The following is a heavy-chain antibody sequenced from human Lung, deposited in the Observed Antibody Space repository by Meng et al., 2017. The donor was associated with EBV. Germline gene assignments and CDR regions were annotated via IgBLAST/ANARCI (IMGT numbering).Heavy chain of an antibody. CDR2: IYYTGSS. J-gene: IGHJ4*02. D-gene: IGHD3-10*01. CDR3: ANAGRFGESLGDY. Sequence: GPGLVRPPRTMSLPSTVSGGSVISGGYYWSWIRQQPGKGLEWIGYIYYTGSSFYNPSLKSRVTISVDTSKNQFSLNLSSVTAADTAVYYCANAGRFGESLGDYWGQGILVTVSS. CDR1: GGSVISGGYY. V-gene: IGHV4-31*02.